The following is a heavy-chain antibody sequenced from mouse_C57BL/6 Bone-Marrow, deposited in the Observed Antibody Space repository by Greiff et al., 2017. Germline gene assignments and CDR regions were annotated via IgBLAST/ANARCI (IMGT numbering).Heavy chain of an antibody. Sequence: VHLVESGAELARPGASVKLSCKASGYTFPSYGISWVQQRTGQGLEWIGEIYPRRGNTYYNEKFKGKATLTADKSSSTAYMELRSLTSEDSAVYFCARPLCDGYLFAYWGQGDLVTVSA. CDR2: IYPRRGNT. V-gene: IGHV1-81*01. D-gene: IGHD2-3*01. CDR3: ARPLCDGYLFAY. J-gene: IGHJ3*01. CDR1: GYTFPSYG.